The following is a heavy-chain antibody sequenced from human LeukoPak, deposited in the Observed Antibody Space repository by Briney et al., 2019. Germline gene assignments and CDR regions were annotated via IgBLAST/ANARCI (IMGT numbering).Heavy chain of an antibody. CDR3: AKQSGTMIVVVHTYFDY. D-gene: IGHD3-22*01. V-gene: IGHV3-23*01. Sequence: GGSLRLSCAASGFTFSSYAMSWVRQAPGKGLEWVSAISGSGGSTYYADSVKGRFTISRDNSKNTLHLQMNSLRAEDTAVYYCAKQSGTMIVVVHTYFDYWGQGTLVTVSS. J-gene: IGHJ4*02. CDR2: ISGSGGST. CDR1: GFTFSSYA.